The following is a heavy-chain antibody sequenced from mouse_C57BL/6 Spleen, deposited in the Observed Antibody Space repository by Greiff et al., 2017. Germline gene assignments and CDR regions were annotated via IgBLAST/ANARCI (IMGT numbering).Heavy chain of an antibody. V-gene: IGHV1-26*01. CDR2: INPNNGGT. CDR3: AREGDSTLDY. J-gene: IGHJ2*01. D-gene: IGHD2-5*01. Sequence: EVQLQQSGPELVKPGASVKISCKASGYTFTDYYMNWVKQSHGKSLEWIGDINPNNGGTSYNQKFKGKATLTVDKSSSTAYMELRSLTSEDSAVYYCAREGDSTLDYWGQGTTLTVSS. CDR1: GYTFTDYY.